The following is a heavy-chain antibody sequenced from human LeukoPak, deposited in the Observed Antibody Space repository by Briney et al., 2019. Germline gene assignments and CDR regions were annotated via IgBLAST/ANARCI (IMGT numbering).Heavy chain of an antibody. CDR3: AREGVGHYYYYYYMDV. V-gene: IGHV3-48*04. CDR1: GFPFSNYS. CDR2: ISSGSNTI. J-gene: IGHJ6*03. Sequence: GGSLRLSCAASGFPFSNYSMNWVRQAPGKGLEWVSYISSGSNTIYYAYADSVKGRFTISRDNAKNSLYLQMNSLRAEDTAIYYCAREGVGHYYYYYYMDVWGKGTTVTISS. D-gene: IGHD2-8*01.